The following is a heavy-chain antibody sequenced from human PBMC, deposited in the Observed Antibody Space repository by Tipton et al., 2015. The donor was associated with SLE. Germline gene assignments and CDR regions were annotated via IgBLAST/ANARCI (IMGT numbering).Heavy chain of an antibody. J-gene: IGHJ5*02. CDR2: ISWNSGSI. V-gene: IGHV3-9*01. Sequence: SLRLSCAASGFTFDDYAMHWVRQAPGKGLEWVSGISWNSGSIGYADSVKGRFTISRDNAKNSLYLQMNSLGAEDTALYYCAKDTGYSSGWSHWFDPWGQGTLVTVSS. CDR3: AKDTGYSSGWSHWFDP. CDR1: GFTFDDYA. D-gene: IGHD6-19*01.